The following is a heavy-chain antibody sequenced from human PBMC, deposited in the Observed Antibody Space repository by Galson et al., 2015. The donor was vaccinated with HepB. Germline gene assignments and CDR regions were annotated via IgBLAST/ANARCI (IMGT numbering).Heavy chain of an antibody. CDR2: ISSTSSYI. CDR3: ARGPGLDFDY. J-gene: IGHJ4*02. V-gene: IGHV3-21*01. D-gene: IGHD3-22*01. CDR1: GFTFSNYS. Sequence: SLRLSCAASGFTFSNYSMNWVRQAPGKGLEWVSSISSTSSYIYYADSVEGRFTISRDNAKNSLYLQMNSLRAEDTAVYYCARGPGLDFDYWGQGTLVTVSP.